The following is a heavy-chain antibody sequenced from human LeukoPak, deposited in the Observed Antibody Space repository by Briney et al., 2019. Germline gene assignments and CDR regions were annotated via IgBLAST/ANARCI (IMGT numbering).Heavy chain of an antibody. V-gene: IGHV4-38-2*02. Sequence: SETLSLTCTVSGYSISSGYYWGWIRQPPGKGLEWIGSIYHSGSTHFNPSLKSRVTISVDTSKNQFSLKLSSVTAADTAVYYCARGGSGLPISWGQGTLVTVSS. J-gene: IGHJ5*02. CDR2: IYHSGST. CDR1: GYSISSGYY. D-gene: IGHD3-16*01. CDR3: ARGGSGLPIS.